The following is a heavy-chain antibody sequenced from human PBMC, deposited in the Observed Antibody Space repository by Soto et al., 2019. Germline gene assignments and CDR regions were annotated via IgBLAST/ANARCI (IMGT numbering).Heavy chain of an antibody. D-gene: IGHD4-17*01. CDR3: GGQDYGAKGYYFEN. V-gene: IGHV4-34*01. CDR1: GGSFSGYY. CDR2: INHSGST. J-gene: IGHJ4*02. Sequence: SETLSLTCAVYGGSFSGYYWSWIRQPPGKGLEWIGEINHSGSTNYNPSLKSRVTISVDTSKNQFSLKLSSVTAADTAVYFCGGQDYGAKGYYFENWGQGALVTVSS.